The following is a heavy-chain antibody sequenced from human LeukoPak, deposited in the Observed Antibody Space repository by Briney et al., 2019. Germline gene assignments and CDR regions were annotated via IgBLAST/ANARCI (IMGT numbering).Heavy chain of an antibody. D-gene: IGHD1-1*01. CDR1: GYSFTSYW. CDR2: IYPGDPDT. V-gene: IGHV5-51*01. J-gene: IGHJ4*02. Sequence: GESLKISCKGSGYSFTSYWIGWVRQMPGKGLEWMGIIYPGDPDTRYSPSFQGQVTMSADKSISTAYLQWSSLKASDTAMYYCAKQSIRPTGSAPFFEYWGQGTLVTVSS. CDR3: AKQSIRPTGSAPFFEY.